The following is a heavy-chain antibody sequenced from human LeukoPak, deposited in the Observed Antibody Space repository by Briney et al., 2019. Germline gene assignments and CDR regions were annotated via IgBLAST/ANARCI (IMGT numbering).Heavy chain of an antibody. Sequence: SETLSLTCAVYGRSFSGYYWSWIRQPPGKGVEWIGEINHSGSTNYNPSLKSRVTISVDTSKNQFSLKLSSVTAADTAVYYCAINGEVSSTFDYWGQGTLVTVSS. CDR1: GRSFSGYY. D-gene: IGHD6-13*01. CDR3: AINGEVSSTFDY. CDR2: INHSGST. V-gene: IGHV4-34*01. J-gene: IGHJ4*02.